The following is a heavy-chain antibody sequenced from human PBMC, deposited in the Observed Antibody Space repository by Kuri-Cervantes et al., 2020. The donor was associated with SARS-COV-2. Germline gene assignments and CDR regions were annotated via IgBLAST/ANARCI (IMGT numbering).Heavy chain of an antibody. V-gene: IGHV3-30-3*01. Sequence: LSLTCAASGFTFSSYAMHWVRQAPGKGLEWVAVISNDGSNKYNADSVKGRFTISRDNSKNTLYLQMNSLRAEDTAVYYCARGARAFYYYYGMDVWGQGTTVTVSS. J-gene: IGHJ6*02. CDR1: GFTFSSYA. CDR3: ARGARAFYYYYGMDV. CDR2: ISNDGSNK.